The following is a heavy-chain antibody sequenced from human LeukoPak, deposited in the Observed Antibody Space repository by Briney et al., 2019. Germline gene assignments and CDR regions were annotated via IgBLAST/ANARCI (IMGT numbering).Heavy chain of an antibody. CDR3: ARGNGGNSGY. D-gene: IGHD4-23*01. CDR2: INHSGST. J-gene: IGHJ4*02. V-gene: IGHV4-34*01. Sequence: DPSETLSLTCAVYGGSFSGYYWSWIRQPPGKGLEWIGEINHSGSTNYNPSLKSRVTISVDTSKNQFSLKLSSVTAADTAVYYCARGNGGNSGYWGQGTMVTVSS. CDR1: GGSFSGYY.